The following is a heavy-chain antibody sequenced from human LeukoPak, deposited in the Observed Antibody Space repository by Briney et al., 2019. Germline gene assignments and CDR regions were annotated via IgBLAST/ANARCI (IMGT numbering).Heavy chain of an antibody. CDR2: INHSGST. V-gene: IGHV4-34*01. J-gene: IGHJ1*01. CDR3: ARGRSPYDSSGYYYPEYFQH. D-gene: IGHD3-22*01. Sequence: PSETLSLTCAVYRGSFSGYYWSWIRQPPGKGLEWIGEINHSGSTNYNPSLKSRVTISVDTSKNQFSLKLSSVTAADTAVYYCARGRSPYDSSGYYYPEYFQHWGQGTLVTVSS. CDR1: RGSFSGYY.